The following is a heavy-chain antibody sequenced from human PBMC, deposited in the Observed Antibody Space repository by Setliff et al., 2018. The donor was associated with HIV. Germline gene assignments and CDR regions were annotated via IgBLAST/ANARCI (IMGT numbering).Heavy chain of an antibody. CDR3: ARAAASKNIRGEYYFDY. D-gene: IGHD3-16*01. CDR1: GYPFSTYF. CDR2: INPSGGSI. Sequence: ASVKVSCKASGYPFSTYFMHWVRQAPGQGLEWMGIINPSGGSITYAQKFQGRVTITRDTSTSTVYMELSSLRSEDTAVYYCARAAASKNIRGEYYFDYWGQGTLVTVCS. J-gene: IGHJ4*02. V-gene: IGHV1-46*01.